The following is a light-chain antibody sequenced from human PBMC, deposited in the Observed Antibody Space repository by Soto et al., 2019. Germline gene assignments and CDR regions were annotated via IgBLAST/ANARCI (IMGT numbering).Light chain of an antibody. CDR3: SSYTSSSTVV. J-gene: IGLJ2*01. CDR2: EVS. Sequence: QSALTQPASVSGSPGQSITISCTGTSSDVGGYNSVSWYQQHPGIAPKLLIYEVSHRPSGASNRLSGSKSGNTASLTISGLQAEDEADYYCSSYTSSSTVVFGGGTKVTVL. CDR1: SSDVGGYNS. V-gene: IGLV2-14*01.